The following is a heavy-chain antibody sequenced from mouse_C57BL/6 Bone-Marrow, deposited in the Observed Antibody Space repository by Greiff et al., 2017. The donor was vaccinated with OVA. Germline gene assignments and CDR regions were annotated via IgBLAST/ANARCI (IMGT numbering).Heavy chain of an antibody. CDR3: TTSGATWCAY. Sequence: EVKLMESGAELVRPGASVKLSCTASGFNIKDDYMHWVKQRPEQGLEWIGWIDPENGDTEYASKFQGKATITADTSSNTAYLQLSSLTSEDTAVYYCTTSGATWCAYWGQGTLVTVSA. V-gene: IGHV14-4*01. CDR1: GFNIKDDY. CDR2: IDPENGDT. J-gene: IGHJ3*01. D-gene: IGHD3-1*01.